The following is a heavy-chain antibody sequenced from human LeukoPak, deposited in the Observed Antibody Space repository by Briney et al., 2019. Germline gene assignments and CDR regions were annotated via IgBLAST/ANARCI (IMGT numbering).Heavy chain of an antibody. CDR1: GFTFATYA. Sequence: GGSLRLSCAASGFTFATYAMHWVRQGPGKGLEWVTLISSDGTNEYYADSVKGRFTISRDNAKNSLYLQMNSLRAEDTAVYYCATYSYGLDAFDIWGQGTMVTVSS. CDR3: ATYSYGLDAFDI. J-gene: IGHJ3*02. D-gene: IGHD5-18*01. V-gene: IGHV3-30*04. CDR2: ISSDGTNE.